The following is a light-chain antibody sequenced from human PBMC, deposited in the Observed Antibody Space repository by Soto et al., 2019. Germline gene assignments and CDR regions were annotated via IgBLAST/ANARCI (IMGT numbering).Light chain of an antibody. Sequence: EIVLTQSPGTLSLSPGERATLSCRASQSITNSYLAWYQQKPGQAPRLLIYGASSRATGIPDRFSGSGSGTDFTLTISRLEPEDFAVYYCQQYGNSREDIFGQGTKLEIK. CDR3: QQYGNSREDI. CDR2: GAS. V-gene: IGKV3-20*01. J-gene: IGKJ2*01. CDR1: QSITNSY.